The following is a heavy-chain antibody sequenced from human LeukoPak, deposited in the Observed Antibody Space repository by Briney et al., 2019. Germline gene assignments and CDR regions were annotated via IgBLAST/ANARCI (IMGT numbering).Heavy chain of an antibody. CDR1: GYTFTSYG. CDR2: ISAYNGNT. D-gene: IGHD2-2*02. CDR3: ARFDLGYCSSTSCYTYYYYYGMDV. J-gene: IGHJ6*02. Sequence: GASVKVSCKASGYTFTSYGISWMRQAPGQGLEWMGWISAYNGNTNYAQKLQGRVTMTTDTSTSTAYMELRSLRSDDTAVYYCARFDLGYCSSTSCYTYYYYYGMDVWGQGTTVTVSS. V-gene: IGHV1-18*01.